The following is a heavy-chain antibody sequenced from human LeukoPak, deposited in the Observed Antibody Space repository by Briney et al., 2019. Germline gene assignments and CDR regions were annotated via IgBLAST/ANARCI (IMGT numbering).Heavy chain of an antibody. CDR1: GFTFSSYW. CDR2: INKDGGEK. V-gene: IGHV3-7*03. CDR3: ARWGGRFDY. Sequence: GGSLRLSCAASGFTFSSYWMSWVRQAPGEGLEWVANINKDGGEKYYVDSVKGRFTISRDNAKNSLYLQMNSLRAEDTAVYYCARWGGRFDYWGQGTLVTVSS. J-gene: IGHJ4*02. D-gene: IGHD1-26*01.